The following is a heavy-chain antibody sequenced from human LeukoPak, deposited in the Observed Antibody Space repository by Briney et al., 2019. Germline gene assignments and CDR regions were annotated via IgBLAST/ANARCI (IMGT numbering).Heavy chain of an antibody. Sequence: GGSLRLSCAASGFTFSSYAMSWVRQAPGKGLEWVSAISGSGGSIYYADSVKGRFTISRDNSKNTLYLQMNSLRAEDTAVYYCAKDRAPRSMIVVVRAFDYWGQGTLVTVSS. V-gene: IGHV3-23*01. CDR1: GFTFSSYA. CDR3: AKDRAPRSMIVVVRAFDY. D-gene: IGHD3-22*01. J-gene: IGHJ4*02. CDR2: ISGSGGSI.